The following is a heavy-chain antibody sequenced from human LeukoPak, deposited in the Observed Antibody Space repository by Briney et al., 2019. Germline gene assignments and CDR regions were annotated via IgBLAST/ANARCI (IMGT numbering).Heavy chain of an antibody. CDR1: GGSFSGYY. CDR2: INHSGST. V-gene: IGHV4-34*01. J-gene: IGHJ4*02. CDR3: ARGGQWLRPFDY. Sequence: SETLSLTCAVYGGSFSGYYWSWIRQPPGQGLEWIGEINHSGSTNYNPSLKSRVTISVDTSKNQFSLKLSSVTAADTAVYYCARGGQWLRPFDYWGQGTLVTVPS. D-gene: IGHD5-12*01.